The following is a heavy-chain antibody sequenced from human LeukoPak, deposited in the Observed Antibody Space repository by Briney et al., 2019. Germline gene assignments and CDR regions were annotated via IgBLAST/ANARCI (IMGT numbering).Heavy chain of an antibody. CDR3: ASGIRDYYYYGLDV. V-gene: IGHV3-23*01. J-gene: IGHJ6*02. CDR1: GSTFSSYA. CDR2: SSDGST. Sequence: GGSLRLSCAASGSTFSSYAMTWVRQAPGKGLEWVSTSSDGSTYYADSVKGRFTISRDNSKNTLYLQMNSLRAVDTAVYFCASGIRDYYYYGLDVWGHGTTVTVSS.